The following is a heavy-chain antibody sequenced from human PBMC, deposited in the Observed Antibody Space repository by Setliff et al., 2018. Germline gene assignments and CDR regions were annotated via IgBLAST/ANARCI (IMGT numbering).Heavy chain of an antibody. CDR1: GGSFSGYY. Sequence: SETLSLTCAVYGGSFSGYYWSWIRQPPGKGLEWIGSIYYSGSTYYNPSLRSRVTISVDTSKNLFSLKLRSVTAADTAVYYCARGGTFRYFDYWGQGTPVTVSS. CDR3: ARGGTFRYFDY. CDR2: IYYSGST. V-gene: IGHV4-34*01. J-gene: IGHJ4*02.